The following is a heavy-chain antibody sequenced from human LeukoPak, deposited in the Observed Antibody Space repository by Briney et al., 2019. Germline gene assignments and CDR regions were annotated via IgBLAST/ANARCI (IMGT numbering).Heavy chain of an antibody. J-gene: IGHJ5*02. Sequence: SVKVSCKASGGTFSSYAISWVRQAPGQGLERMGRIIPILGIANYAQKFQGRVTITADKSTSTAYMELSSLRSEDTAVYYCATIAAAGRNWFDPWGQGTLVTVSS. CDR2: IIPILGIA. CDR3: ATIAAAGRNWFDP. V-gene: IGHV1-69*04. CDR1: GGTFSSYA. D-gene: IGHD6-13*01.